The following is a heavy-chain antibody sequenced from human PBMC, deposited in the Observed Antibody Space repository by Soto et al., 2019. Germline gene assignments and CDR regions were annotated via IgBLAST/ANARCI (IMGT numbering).Heavy chain of an antibody. D-gene: IGHD3-9*01. CDR3: AKAISTSRTLLDY. Sequence: GGSLRLSCAASGFTFSSHAVSWVRQAPGKGLEWVSGTSANGGSTYYTDPVKGRFTIPRDNAKNTLYLQMNSLRAEDTAVYYCAKAISTSRTLLDYWGQGTLVTVSS. V-gene: IGHV3-23*01. J-gene: IGHJ4*02. CDR2: TSANGGST. CDR1: GFTFSSHA.